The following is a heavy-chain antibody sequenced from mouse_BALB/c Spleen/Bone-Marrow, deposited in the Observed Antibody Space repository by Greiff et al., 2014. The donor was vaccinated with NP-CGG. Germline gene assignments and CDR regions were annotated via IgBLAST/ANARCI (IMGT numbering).Heavy chain of an antibody. CDR2: IYPGIGNT. D-gene: IGHD2-3*01. CDR3: ARSGDGCRRDAMAY. J-gene: IGHJ4*01. Sequence: QVQLKESGAELARPGASVKLSCKASGYTFTDYYINWVKQRTGQGLEWIGGIYPGIGNTYYNEKFKGKATLTADKSSSTAYMQLSSLTSEDSAVYFCARSGDGCRRDAMAYWGQGTPVTVSS. V-gene: IGHV1-76*01. CDR1: GYTFTDYY.